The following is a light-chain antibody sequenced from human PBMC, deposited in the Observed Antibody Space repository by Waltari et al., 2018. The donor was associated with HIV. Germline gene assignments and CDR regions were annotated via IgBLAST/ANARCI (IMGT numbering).Light chain of an antibody. J-gene: IGKJ1*01. CDR3: PKYGQSQT. V-gene: IGKV3-20*01. CDR2: RAS. CDR1: YYVMGDS. Sequence: VLTQSPLTLSLSPGERATLSCRASYYVMGDSFAWYQQKAGQSPRLLMYRASYRATGIPTRFVGSGSGAEFTLTITSLDPDDFAVYYCPKYGQSQTFGQGTRV.